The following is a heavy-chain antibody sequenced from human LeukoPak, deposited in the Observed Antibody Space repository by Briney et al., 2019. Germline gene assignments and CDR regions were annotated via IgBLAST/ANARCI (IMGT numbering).Heavy chain of an antibody. D-gene: IGHD2-15*01. CDR1: GFTFEDYA. CDR2: ISWNSGSI. V-gene: IGHV3-9*01. Sequence: GRSLGLSCAASGFTFEDYAMHWVRQAPGKGLEWVSGISWNSGSIGYADSVKGRFTISRDNAKNSLYLQMNSLRAEDTALYYCANSPDYCSGGSCEGYGMDVWGQGTTVTVSS. J-gene: IGHJ6*02. CDR3: ANSPDYCSGGSCEGYGMDV.